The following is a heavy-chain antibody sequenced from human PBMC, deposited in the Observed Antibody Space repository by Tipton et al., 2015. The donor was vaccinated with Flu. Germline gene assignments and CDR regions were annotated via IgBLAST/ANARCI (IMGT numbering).Heavy chain of an antibody. V-gene: IGHV4-61*01. Sequence: TLSLTCTVSGGSVSSGSYYWSWIRQPPGKGLEWIGYIYYSGSTNYNPSLKGRVTISVDTSKNQFSLKLSSVTAADTAVYYCARGDFWSGYYVDYWGQGTLVTVSS. CDR3: ARGDFWSGYYVDY. J-gene: IGHJ4*02. CDR1: GGSVSSGSYY. D-gene: IGHD3-3*01. CDR2: IYYSGST.